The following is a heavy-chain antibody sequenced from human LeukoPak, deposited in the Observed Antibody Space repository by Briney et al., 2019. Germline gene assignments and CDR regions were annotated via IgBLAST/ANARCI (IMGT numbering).Heavy chain of an antibody. CDR2: ISNDGGGT. V-gene: IGHV3-23*01. Sequence: GGSLRLSCAASGFNLGSYGMSWVRQAPGKGLEWVSSISNDGGGTFSADSVRGRFTISRDNSKSTVFLQMNDLRADDTAVYYCAKLGCVTTTCYWGQGTLVTVSS. D-gene: IGHD3-22*01. J-gene: IGHJ4*02. CDR3: AKLGCVTTTCY. CDR1: GFNLGSYG.